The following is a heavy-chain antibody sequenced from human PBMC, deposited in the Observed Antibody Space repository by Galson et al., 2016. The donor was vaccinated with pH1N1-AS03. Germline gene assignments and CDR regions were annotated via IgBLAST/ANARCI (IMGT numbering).Heavy chain of an antibody. CDR2: IRSKTYGGTA. CDR3: TRGCGGACPRGDS. J-gene: IGHJ4*02. CDR1: GFTFADHA. Sequence: SLRLSCATSGFTFADHAMSWFRQAPGMGLEWVGFIRSKTYGGTAEYAASVKDRFTLSRDGSKRIAYLQMDSLKIEDTGIYYCTRGCGGACPRGDSWGQGTLVTVSS. D-gene: IGHD2-21*02. V-gene: IGHV3-49*01.